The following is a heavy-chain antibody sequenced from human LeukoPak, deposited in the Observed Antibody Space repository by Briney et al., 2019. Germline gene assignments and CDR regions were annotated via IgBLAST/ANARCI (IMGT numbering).Heavy chain of an antibody. J-gene: IGHJ4*02. Sequence: GASVKVSCKASGYTFTSYGISWVRQAPGQGLEWMGWISAYNGNTYYAQKLQGRVTMTTDTSTSTAYMELRSLRSDDTAVYYCARAKDPYYYDSSGYSLWGQGTLVTVSS. D-gene: IGHD3-22*01. CDR1: GYTFTSYG. CDR3: ARAKDPYYYDSSGYSL. V-gene: IGHV1-18*01. CDR2: ISAYNGNT.